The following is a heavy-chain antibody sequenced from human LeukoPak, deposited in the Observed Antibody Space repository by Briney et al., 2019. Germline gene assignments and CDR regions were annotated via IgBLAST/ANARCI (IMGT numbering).Heavy chain of an antibody. V-gene: IGHV3-48*03. Sequence: QPGGSLRLSCAASGFTFSSYEMNWVRQAPGKGLEWVSYISSNGSTIYYADSVKGRFTISRDNAKNSLYLQMNSLRAEDTAVYYCARGPSGYHNTGGQGTLVTVSS. CDR2: ISSNGSTI. CDR3: ARGPSGYHNT. CDR1: GFTFSSYE. D-gene: IGHD5-12*01. J-gene: IGHJ4*02.